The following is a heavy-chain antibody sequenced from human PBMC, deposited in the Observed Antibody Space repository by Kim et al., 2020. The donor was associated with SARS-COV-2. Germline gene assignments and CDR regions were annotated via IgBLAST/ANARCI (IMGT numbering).Heavy chain of an antibody. J-gene: IGHJ3*02. Sequence: SETLSLTCTVSGGSISSSSYYWGWIRQPPGKGLEWIGSIYYSGSTYYNPSLKSRVTISVDTSKNQFSLKLSSVTAADTAVYYCVAPMVRGESVDDAFDIWGQGTMVTVSS. CDR1: GGSISSSSYY. CDR2: IYYSGST. D-gene: IGHD3-10*01. CDR3: VAPMVRGESVDDAFDI. V-gene: IGHV4-39*01.